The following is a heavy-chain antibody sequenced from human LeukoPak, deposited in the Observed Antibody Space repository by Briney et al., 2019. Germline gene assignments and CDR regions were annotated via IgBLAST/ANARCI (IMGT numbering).Heavy chain of an antibody. CDR3: ARERVGGNSFDY. CDR1: GFTFSGFW. D-gene: IGHD4-23*01. Sequence: HAGGSLRLSCAVSGFTFSGFWMSWSRQAPGKGLEWVASINSDRSEGYYADVVKGRFTISRDNAKNSLYLQINSLRAEDTAVYYCARERVGGNSFDYWGQGTLVTVSS. V-gene: IGHV3-7*03. J-gene: IGHJ4*02. CDR2: INSDRSEG.